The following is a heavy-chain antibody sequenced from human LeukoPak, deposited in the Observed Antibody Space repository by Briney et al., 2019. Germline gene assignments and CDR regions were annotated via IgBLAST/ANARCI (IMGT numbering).Heavy chain of an antibody. D-gene: IGHD3-10*01. CDR1: GFTFSSYG. CDR3: ASAAMVRGVISAGLDR. CDR2: IWYDGSNK. J-gene: IGHJ4*02. V-gene: IGHV3-33*01. Sequence: GRSLRLSCAASGFTFSSYGMHWVRQAPGKGLEWVAVIWYDGSNKYYADSVKGRFTTSRDNSKNTLYLQMNSLRAEDTAVYYCASAAMVRGVISAGLDRWGQGTLVTVSS.